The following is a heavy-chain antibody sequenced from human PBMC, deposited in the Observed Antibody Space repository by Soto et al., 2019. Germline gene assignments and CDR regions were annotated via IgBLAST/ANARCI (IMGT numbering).Heavy chain of an antibody. CDR2: IYYSGST. CDR3: ARLGYCSGGSCYSASIDY. Sequence: KPSETLSLTCTVSGGSISSYYWSWIRQPPGKGLEWIGYIYYSGSTNYNPSLKSRVTISVDTSKNQFSLKLSSVTAADTAVYYCARLGYCSGGSCYSASIDYWGQGTLVTLSS. V-gene: IGHV4-59*08. D-gene: IGHD2-15*01. J-gene: IGHJ4*02. CDR1: GGSISSYY.